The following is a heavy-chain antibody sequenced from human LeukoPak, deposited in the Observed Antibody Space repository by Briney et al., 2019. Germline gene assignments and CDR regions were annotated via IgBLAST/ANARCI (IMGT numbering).Heavy chain of an antibody. Sequence: PSETLSLTCAVYGGSFSGYYWSWIRQPPGKGLEWIGEINHSGSTNYNPSLKSRVTISVDTSKNQFSLKLSSVTAADTAVYYCARGLGVVPAALDYWGQGTLVTVSS. J-gene: IGHJ4*02. CDR2: INHSGST. CDR1: GGSFSGYY. CDR3: ARGLGVVPAALDY. D-gene: IGHD2-2*01. V-gene: IGHV4-34*01.